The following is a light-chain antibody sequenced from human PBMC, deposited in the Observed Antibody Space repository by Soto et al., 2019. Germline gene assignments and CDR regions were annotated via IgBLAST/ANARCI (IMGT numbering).Light chain of an antibody. V-gene: IGKV1-5*03. CDR2: RTS. CDR1: QGVSVY. J-gene: IGKJ4*01. CDR3: QQYSGTFLT. Sequence: IQMIQSPSTLSASVGDTVTITCRASQGVSVYLAWYQHKPGKAPKVLIHRTSTLESGVPSRFSGSGSGTEFPLTISDLEPDDFAPYSCQQYSGTFLTFGGGTKV.